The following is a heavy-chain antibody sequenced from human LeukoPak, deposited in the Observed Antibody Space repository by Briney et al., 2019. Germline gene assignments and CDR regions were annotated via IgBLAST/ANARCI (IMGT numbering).Heavy chain of an antibody. J-gene: IGHJ4*02. V-gene: IGHV3-23*01. CDR3: AKVKSWYCSSTGCPFYDY. D-gene: IGHD2-2*01. CDR1: GFTFSSYA. CDR2: ISGSGGST. Sequence: PGGSLRLSCAASGFTFSSYAMSWVRQAPGKGLEWVSAISGSGGSTYYADSVKGRFTISRDNSKNTLYLQMNSLRAEDTAVYYCAKVKSWYCSSTGCPFYDYWGQGTLVTVSS.